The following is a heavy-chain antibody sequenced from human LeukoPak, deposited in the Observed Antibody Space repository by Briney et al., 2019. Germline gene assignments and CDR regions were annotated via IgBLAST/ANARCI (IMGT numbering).Heavy chain of an antibody. CDR1: GFTFRSYS. J-gene: IGHJ3*02. CDR2: INSDSNYI. V-gene: IGHV3-21*01. Sequence: GGSLRLSCAASGFTFRSYSMNWVRQAPGKGLEWVSSINSDSNYIYYADSVQGRFTISRDNAKNSLYLQMNSLRAEDTAVYYGAVAYYYGSGDAFDIWGQGTKVTVSS. D-gene: IGHD3-10*01. CDR3: AVAYYYGSGDAFDI.